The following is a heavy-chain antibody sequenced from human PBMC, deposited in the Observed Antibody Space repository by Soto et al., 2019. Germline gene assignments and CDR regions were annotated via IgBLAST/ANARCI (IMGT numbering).Heavy chain of an antibody. CDR2: ISSSGAST. V-gene: IGHV3-23*01. CDR1: GFTLSNHA. Sequence: GGSLRLSCAASGFTLSNHAMTWVRQAPGKGLEWASVISSSGASTYYADSVKGRFTLSRDNSKNTVYLQMDSLTAEDTAVYYCAKKQTFSSAPDYWGQGTLVTVSS. J-gene: IGHJ4*02. CDR3: AKKQTFSSAPDY.